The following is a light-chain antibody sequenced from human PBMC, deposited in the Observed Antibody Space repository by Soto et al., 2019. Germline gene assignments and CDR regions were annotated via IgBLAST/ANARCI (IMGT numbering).Light chain of an antibody. V-gene: IGKV3-15*01. CDR1: QNVRSN. J-gene: IGKJ1*01. CDR3: QEYDNWPLWT. Sequence: IVMSRSPASRSGSPGGIGTVCGMASQNVRSNLAWYQQKPGQPPRLLIYGASTRATGVPARFSGSGSGTEFTPTINSLQSEDFALYYCQEYDNWPLWTFGQGTKVDIK. CDR2: GAS.